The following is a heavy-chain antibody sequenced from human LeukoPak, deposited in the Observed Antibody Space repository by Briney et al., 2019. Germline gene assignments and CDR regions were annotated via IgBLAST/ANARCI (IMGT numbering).Heavy chain of an antibody. CDR1: GFTFTNYA. CDR2: ISGGGGST. D-gene: IGHD3-9*01. V-gene: IGHV3-23*01. CDR3: AKDVNYDFLTGNHFAY. Sequence: GGSLRLSCAASGFTFTNYAMTWVRQAPGKGLEWVSAISGGGGSTYYADSVKGRFTISRDNSKNTLYLQMNSLRAEDTAVHYCAKDVNYDFLTGNHFAYWGQGTLVTVSS. J-gene: IGHJ4*02.